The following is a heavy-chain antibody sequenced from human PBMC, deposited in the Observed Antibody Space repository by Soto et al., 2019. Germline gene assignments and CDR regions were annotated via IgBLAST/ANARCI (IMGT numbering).Heavy chain of an antibody. CDR2: IYTSGST. J-gene: IGHJ6*01. V-gene: IGHV4-4*07. Sequence: SETLSLTCTVSGGSISIYYWSWIRQPAGKGLEWIGRIYTSGSTNYNPSLKSRVTMSVDTSKKKFSLKLSSVTAADTAVYYCPRDRGKGFCTGGSCYSGYEYYTMDVWGQGPKVTSPQ. CDR3: PRDRGKGFCTGGSCYSGYEYYTMDV. CDR1: GGSISIYY. D-gene: IGHD2-15*01.